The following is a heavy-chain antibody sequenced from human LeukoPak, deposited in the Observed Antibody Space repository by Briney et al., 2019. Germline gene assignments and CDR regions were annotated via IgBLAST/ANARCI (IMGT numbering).Heavy chain of an antibody. Sequence: GGSLRLSCAASGFTFSSYGMHWVRQAPGKGLEWVAVISYDGSNRYYADSVKGRFTISRDTSKNTLYLQMNSLRAEDTAVYYCASTTRIGYWGQGTLVTVSS. V-gene: IGHV3-30*03. CDR1: GFTFSSYG. J-gene: IGHJ4*02. CDR2: ISYDGSNR. CDR3: ASTTRIGY. D-gene: IGHD1-26*01.